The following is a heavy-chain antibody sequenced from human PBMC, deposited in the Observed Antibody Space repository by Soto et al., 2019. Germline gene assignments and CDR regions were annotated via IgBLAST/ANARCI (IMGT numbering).Heavy chain of an antibody. J-gene: IGHJ5*02. CDR1: GFTFSSYA. CDR3: ARDRARYYYGSGPFDP. V-gene: IGHV3-30-3*01. Sequence: QVQLVESGGGVVQPGRSLRLSCAASGFTFSSYAMHWVRQAPGKGLEWVAVISYDGSNKYYADVVKGRFTISRDNSKNTRYLQMNSRRAEDTAVYYCARDRARYYYGSGPFDPWGQGTLVTVSS. CDR2: ISYDGSNK. D-gene: IGHD3-10*01.